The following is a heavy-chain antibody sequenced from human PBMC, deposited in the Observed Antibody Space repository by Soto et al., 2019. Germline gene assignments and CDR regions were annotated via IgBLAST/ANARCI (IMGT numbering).Heavy chain of an antibody. D-gene: IGHD1-26*01. CDR2: IYHSGST. Sequence: QVQLQESGPGLVKPSGTLSLTCAVSGGSISSSNWWSWVRQPPGKGLEWIGEIYHSGSTNYNPSPXXRXXLSGDKSKNQFSLKLSSVTAADTAVYYCARVSGSYYYGMDVWGQGTTVTVSS. J-gene: IGHJ6*02. CDR1: GGSISSSNW. CDR3: ARVSGSYYYGMDV. V-gene: IGHV4-4*02.